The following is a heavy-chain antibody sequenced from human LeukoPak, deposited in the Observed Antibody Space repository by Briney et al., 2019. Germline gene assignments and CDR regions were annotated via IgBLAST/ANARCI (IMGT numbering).Heavy chain of an antibody. J-gene: IGHJ4*02. CDR2: IYYSGST. D-gene: IGHD5-18*01. V-gene: IGHV4-39*01. CDR1: GGSISSSSYY. Sequence: SETLSLTCTVSGGSISSSSYYWGWIRQPPGKGLEWIGSIYYSGSTYYNPSLKSGVTISVDTSKNQFSLKLSSVTAADTAVYYCARQGDTAMGSFDYWGQGTLDTLPS. CDR3: ARQGDTAMGSFDY.